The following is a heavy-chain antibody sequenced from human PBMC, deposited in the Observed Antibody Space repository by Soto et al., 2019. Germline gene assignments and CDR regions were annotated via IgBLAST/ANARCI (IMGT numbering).Heavy chain of an antibody. V-gene: IGHV3-23*01. D-gene: IGHD3-22*01. CDR3: AKETYDSSGYPVGGLGY. Sequence: WGSLRLSCASSGFTFSSYAMSWVRQAPGKGLEWVSAISGSGGSTYYADSVKGRFTISRDNSKNTLYLQMNSLRAEDTAVYYCAKETYDSSGYPVGGLGYWGQGTLVTVSS. CDR1: GFTFSSYA. J-gene: IGHJ4*02. CDR2: ISGSGGST.